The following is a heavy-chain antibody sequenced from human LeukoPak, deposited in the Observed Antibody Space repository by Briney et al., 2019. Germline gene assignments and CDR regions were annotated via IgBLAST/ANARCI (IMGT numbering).Heavy chain of an antibody. V-gene: IGHV3-23*01. J-gene: IGHJ5*02. Sequence: GGSLRLSCAASGFTFNNYAMSWVRQAPGKGLEWVSTIVGGGDGTYYVDSVKGRFAVSRDNSMNTLYLHMSSLRADDAAVYYCAKGGAAGLLDWFDPWGQGTLVTVSS. CDR3: AKGGAAGLLDWFDP. CDR2: IVGGGDGT. CDR1: GFTFNNYA. D-gene: IGHD6-19*01.